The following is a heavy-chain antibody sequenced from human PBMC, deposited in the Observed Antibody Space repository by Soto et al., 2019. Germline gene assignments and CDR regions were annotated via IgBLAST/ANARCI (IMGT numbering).Heavy chain of an antibody. CDR3: ARTVPAAKYYYYYMDV. CDR2: IIPILGIA. Sequence: SVKVSCKASGGTFSSYTISWVRQAPGQGLEWMGRIIPILGIANYAQKFQGRVTITADKSISTAYMELSSLRSEDTAVYYCARTVPAAKYYYYYMDVWGKGTTVTVSS. V-gene: IGHV1-69*02. J-gene: IGHJ6*03. D-gene: IGHD2-2*01. CDR1: GGTFSSYT.